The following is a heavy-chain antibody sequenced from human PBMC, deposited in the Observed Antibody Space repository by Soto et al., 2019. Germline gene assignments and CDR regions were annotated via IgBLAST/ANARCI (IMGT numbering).Heavy chain of an antibody. CDR2: INPNSGGT. Sequence: QVQLVQSGAEVKKPGASVKVSCKASGYTFTGYYMHWVRQAPGQGLEWMGWINPNSGGTNYAQKFQGRVTMTRDTSISTAYMELSRLRSDDTAVYYCARGNRVSSSGSYYPWMALYYYYYYGMDVWGQGTTVTVSS. D-gene: IGHD1-26*01. J-gene: IGHJ6*02. CDR1: GYTFTGYY. V-gene: IGHV1-2*02. CDR3: ARGNRVSSSGSYYPWMALYYYYYYGMDV.